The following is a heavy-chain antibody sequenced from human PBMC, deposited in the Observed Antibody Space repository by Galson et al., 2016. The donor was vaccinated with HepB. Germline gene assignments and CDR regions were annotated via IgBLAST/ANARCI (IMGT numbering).Heavy chain of an antibody. J-gene: IGHJ4*02. D-gene: IGHD3-9*01. CDR1: GGSLRPHY. Sequence: SETLSLTCSVSGGSLRPHYWSWVQQPPGKGLEWIGYIDYSGTTKYSPSLQSRVTILADTSKRQLSLQLTSVTAADTALYFCVRMMMGVRSSWPYYFETWGQGTLATVSS. V-gene: IGHV4-59*08. CDR3: VRMMMGVRSSWPYYFET. CDR2: IDYSGTT.